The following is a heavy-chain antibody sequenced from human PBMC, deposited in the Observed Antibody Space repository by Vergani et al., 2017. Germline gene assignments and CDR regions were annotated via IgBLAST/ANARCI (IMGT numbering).Heavy chain of an antibody. Sequence: QVQLVESGGGVVQPGGSLRLSCAASGFTFSSYGMHWVRQAPGKGLEWVAFIRYDESNKYYADSVKGRFTISRDNSKNTLYLQMNSLRAEDTAVYYCAKIGSGSYDYWGQGTLVTVSS. V-gene: IGHV3-30*02. CDR2: IRYDESNK. CDR3: AKIGSGSYDY. J-gene: IGHJ4*02. D-gene: IGHD3-10*01. CDR1: GFTFSSYG.